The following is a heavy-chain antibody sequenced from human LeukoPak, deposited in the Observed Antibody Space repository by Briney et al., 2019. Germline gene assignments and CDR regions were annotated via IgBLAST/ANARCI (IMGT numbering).Heavy chain of an antibody. J-gene: IGHJ4*02. D-gene: IGHD4-17*01. CDR1: GGSISSGGYY. V-gene: IGHV4-31*03. Sequence: SQTLSLTCTVSGGSISSGGYYWSWIRQHPGKGLEWIGCIYYSGTTYYHPSLTSRVAISVDTSKNQFSLKLSSVTAADTAVYYCARSGTVTTWDYWGQGTLVTVSS. CDR2: IYYSGTT. CDR3: ARSGTVTTWDY.